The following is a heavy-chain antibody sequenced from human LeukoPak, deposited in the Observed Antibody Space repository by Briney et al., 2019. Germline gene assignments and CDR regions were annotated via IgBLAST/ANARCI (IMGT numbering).Heavy chain of an antibody. J-gene: IGHJ4*02. V-gene: IGHV4-30-4*07. Sequence: SETLSLTCAVSGGSISSGGYSWSWIRQPPGRGLEWIGHISYIGTTYYNPSLKSRVSISGDTSQNQFSLKLSSVTAADTAVYYCARDPGYDYVWGSYRSRLYYFDYWGQGTLVTVSS. CDR3: ARDPGYDYVWGSYRSRLYYFDY. CDR2: ISYIGTT. CDR1: GGSISSGGYS. D-gene: IGHD3-16*02.